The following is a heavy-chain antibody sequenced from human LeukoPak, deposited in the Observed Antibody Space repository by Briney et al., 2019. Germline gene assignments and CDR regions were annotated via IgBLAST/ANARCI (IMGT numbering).Heavy chain of an antibody. J-gene: IGHJ4*02. CDR2: IYHSEST. D-gene: IGHD6-6*01. Sequence: SETLSLTCAVSGYSISSGYYWGWIRQPPGKGLEWIGSIYHSESTYYNPSLKSRVTISVDTSKNQFSLKLSSVTAADTAVYYRARHHGYSSSSHYFDYWGQGTLVTVSS. CDR3: ARHHGYSSSSHYFDY. CDR1: GYSISSGYY. V-gene: IGHV4-38-2*01.